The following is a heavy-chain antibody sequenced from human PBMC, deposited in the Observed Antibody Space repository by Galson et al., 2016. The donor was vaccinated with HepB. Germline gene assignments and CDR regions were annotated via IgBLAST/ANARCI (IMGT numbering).Heavy chain of an antibody. V-gene: IGHV4-59*08. Sequence: SETLSLTCTVSDDSISNYYWNWIRQSPGKGLEWIGYIHYSGSSKCNPPLKSRVTMSVDTSKNQFSLKLNSVTAADTAVFYCARSGFFDTRGYTPETHAVFDLWGQGTVVTVSS. J-gene: IGHJ3*01. D-gene: IGHD3-16*02. CDR2: IHYSGSS. CDR1: DDSISNYY. CDR3: ARSGFFDTRGYTPETHAVFDL.